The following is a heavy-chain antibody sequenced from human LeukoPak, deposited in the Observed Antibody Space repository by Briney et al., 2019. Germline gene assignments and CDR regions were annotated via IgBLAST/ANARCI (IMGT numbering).Heavy chain of an antibody. CDR2: ISSSSSYI. V-gene: IGHV3-21*01. D-gene: IGHD2-2*02. J-gene: IGHJ4*02. CDR1: GFTFSSYS. Sequence: PGGSLRLSCAASGFTFSSYSMNWVRQAPGKGLEWVSSISSSSSYIYYAGSVKGRFTISRDNAKNSLYLQMNSLRAEDTAVYYCASLSTSCYTCPLDYWGQGTLVTVSS. CDR3: ASLSTSCYTCPLDY.